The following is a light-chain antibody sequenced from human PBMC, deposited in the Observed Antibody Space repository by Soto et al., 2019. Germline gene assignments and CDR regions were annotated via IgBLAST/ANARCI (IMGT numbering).Light chain of an antibody. CDR2: LAS. Sequence: EIVMTRSPLSLPVTPGEPASISCRSSQSLLHSDGYNYLAWYLQKPGHSPQLLIDLASSRASGVPDRFSGSGSGTDFTLKISRVEAEDVGVYYCMQALQTPTFGGGTKVDIK. V-gene: IGKV2-28*01. CDR3: MQALQTPT. J-gene: IGKJ4*01. CDR1: QSLLHSDGYNY.